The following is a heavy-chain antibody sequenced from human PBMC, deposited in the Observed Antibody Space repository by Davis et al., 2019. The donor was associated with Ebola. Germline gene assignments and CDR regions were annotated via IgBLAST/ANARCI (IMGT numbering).Heavy chain of an antibody. V-gene: IGHV3-33*01. J-gene: IGHJ4*02. CDR3: ARDMGVLMVYVPYFDY. D-gene: IGHD2-8*01. CDR1: GFTVSSNY. Sequence: GGSLRLSCAASGFTVSSNYMSWVRQAPGKGLEWVAVIWYDGSNKYYADSVKGRFTISRDNSKNTLYLQMNSLRAEDTAVYYCARDMGVLMVYVPYFDYWGQGTLVTVSS. CDR2: IWYDGSNK.